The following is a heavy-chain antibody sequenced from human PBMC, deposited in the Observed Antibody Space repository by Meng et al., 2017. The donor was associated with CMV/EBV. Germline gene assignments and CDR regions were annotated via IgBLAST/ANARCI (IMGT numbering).Heavy chain of an antibody. CDR1: GYTFTAYY. Sequence: ASVKVSCKASGYTFTAYYMDWVRQAPGQGLEWMGWINPNSCGTNYTQKFQGRVTMTRDTSISTAYMERSRLRSGDTAVYYCARDIRSRIAAAGTPPGYWGQGTLVTVSS. D-gene: IGHD6-13*01. J-gene: IGHJ4*02. CDR3: ARDIRSRIAAAGTPPGY. CDR2: INPNSCGT. V-gene: IGHV1-2*02.